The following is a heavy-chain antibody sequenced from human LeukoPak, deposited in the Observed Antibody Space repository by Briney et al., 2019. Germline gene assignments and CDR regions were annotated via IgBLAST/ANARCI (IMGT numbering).Heavy chain of an antibody. CDR1: GFSLSNNW. CDR3: ARGRSVDI. J-gene: IGHJ3*02. V-gene: IGHV3-7*04. CDR2: INQDGSEK. Sequence: GGSLRLSCTASGFSLSNNWMTWVRQPPGQGLEWVANINQDGSEKHYVNSVKGRFTISRDNAENSLYLQMNNLRVEDTAVYYCARGRSVDIWGQGTMVAVSS.